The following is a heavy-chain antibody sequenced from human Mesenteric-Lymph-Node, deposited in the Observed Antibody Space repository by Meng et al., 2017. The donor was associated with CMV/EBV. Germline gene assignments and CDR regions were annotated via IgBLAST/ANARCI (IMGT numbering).Heavy chain of an antibody. Sequence: LSLSSSGVGVGWIRQPPGKTLEWLALIYWDDDKRYSPSLKSRLTIARDTSKNQVVLTMTNMDPVDTATYHCAHVMTTVTPYWYFDLWGRGTLVTVSS. CDR2: IYWDDDK. CDR3: AHVMTTVTPYWYFDL. D-gene: IGHD4-17*01. V-gene: IGHV2-5*02. CDR1: LSLSSSGVG. J-gene: IGHJ2*01.